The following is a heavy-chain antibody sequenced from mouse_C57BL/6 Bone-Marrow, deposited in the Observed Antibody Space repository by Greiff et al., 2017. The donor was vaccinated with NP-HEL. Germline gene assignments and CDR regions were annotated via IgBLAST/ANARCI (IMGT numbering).Heavy chain of an antibody. V-gene: IGHV10-3*01. CDR1: GFTFNTYA. Sequence: EVQLVESGGGLVQPKGSLKLSCAASGFTFNTYAMHWVRQAPGKGLEWVARIRSKSSNYATYYADSVKDRFTISRDDSQSMLYLQMNNLKTEDTAMYYCVREHYSNYGWYFDVWGTGTTVTVSS. J-gene: IGHJ1*03. D-gene: IGHD2-5*01. CDR3: VREHYSNYGWYFDV. CDR2: IRSKSSNYAT.